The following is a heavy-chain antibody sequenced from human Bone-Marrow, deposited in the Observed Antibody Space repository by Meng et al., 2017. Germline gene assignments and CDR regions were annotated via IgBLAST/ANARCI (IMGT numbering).Heavy chain of an antibody. V-gene: IGHV3-23*01. Sequence: GGSRRPSCPASGSTSSIYAMSWVRQAHGKGLGWVSTFSGSGGSTYYADSVKGRVTISRDNAKNSLYLQMNSLRAGDTAVYYCASDHLLLSVRGAVYYFHYWGQGTLVTVSS. CDR2: FSGSGGST. J-gene: IGHJ4*02. CDR3: ASDHLLLSVRGAVYYFHY. CDR1: GSTSSIYA. D-gene: IGHD3-10*01.